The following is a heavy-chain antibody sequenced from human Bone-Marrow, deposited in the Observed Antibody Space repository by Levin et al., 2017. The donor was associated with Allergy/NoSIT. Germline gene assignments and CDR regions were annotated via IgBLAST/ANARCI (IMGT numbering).Heavy chain of an antibody. CDR3: TTEVWARSIRDDY. Sequence: GESLKISCAASGFSFTKVWMSWVRQAPGKGLEWVGRIKSETDGGTIDYAAPVKGRFTISRDDSRSTLYLQMNSLKTEDTAVYYCTTEVWARSIRDDYWGQGTLVTVSS. CDR2: IKSETDGGTI. CDR1: GFSFTKVW. D-gene: IGHD2-21*01. V-gene: IGHV3-15*01. J-gene: IGHJ4*02.